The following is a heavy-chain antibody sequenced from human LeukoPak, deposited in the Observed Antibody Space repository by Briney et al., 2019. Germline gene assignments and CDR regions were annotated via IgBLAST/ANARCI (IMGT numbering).Heavy chain of an antibody. CDR2: IIPIFGTA. V-gene: IGHV1-69*01. Sequence: GASVKVSCKASGGTFSSYAISWVRQAPGQGLEWMGGIIPIFGTANYAQKFQGRVTITADESTSTAYMELSCLRSEDTAVYYCAIKFSAPNWFDPWGQGTLVTVSS. CDR1: GGTFSSYA. CDR3: AIKFSAPNWFDP. D-gene: IGHD3-10*01. J-gene: IGHJ5*02.